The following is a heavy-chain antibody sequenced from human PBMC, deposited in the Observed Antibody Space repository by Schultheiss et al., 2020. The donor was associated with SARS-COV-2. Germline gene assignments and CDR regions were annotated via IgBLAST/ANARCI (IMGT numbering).Heavy chain of an antibody. J-gene: IGHJ4*02. V-gene: IGHV3-23*01. CDR3: AKDQGYDFWSGYSDY. CDR2: ISGSGGST. D-gene: IGHD3-3*01. CDR1: GFTFSSYA. Sequence: GGSLRLSCSGSGFTFSSYAMHWVRQAPGKGLEWVSAISGSGGSTYYADSVKGRFTISRDNSKNTLYLQMNSLRAEDTAVYYCAKDQGYDFWSGYSDYWGQGTLVTVSS.